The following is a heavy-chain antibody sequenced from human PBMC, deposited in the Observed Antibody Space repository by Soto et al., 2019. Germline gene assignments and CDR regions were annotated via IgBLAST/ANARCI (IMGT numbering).Heavy chain of an antibody. V-gene: IGHV4-28*03. J-gene: IGHJ4*02. D-gene: IGHD5-18*01. Sequence: PSETLSLTCAVSGYSISNTNWWGWIRQPPGKGLEWIGYIFYTGSTYYNPSLKSRVTMSLDTSKNQFSLKLTSVTAADTAVYFCARDKGYSYGYNLDHWGQGTLVTVSS. CDR3: ARDKGYSYGYNLDH. CDR1: GYSISNTNW. CDR2: IFYTGST.